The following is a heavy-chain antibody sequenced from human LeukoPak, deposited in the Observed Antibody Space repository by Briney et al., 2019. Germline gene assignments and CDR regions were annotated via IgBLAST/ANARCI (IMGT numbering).Heavy chain of an antibody. CDR2: IYYSGST. V-gene: IGHV4-59*01. Sequence: SETLSLTCTVSDGSISIYYWSWIRQPPGKGLEWIGYIYYSGSTNYNPSLKSRVTISVDTSKNQFSLKLSSVTAADTAVYYCARDQYSSGWQPRNYYGMDVWGQGTTVTVSS. D-gene: IGHD6-19*01. J-gene: IGHJ6*02. CDR3: ARDQYSSGWQPRNYYGMDV. CDR1: DGSISIYY.